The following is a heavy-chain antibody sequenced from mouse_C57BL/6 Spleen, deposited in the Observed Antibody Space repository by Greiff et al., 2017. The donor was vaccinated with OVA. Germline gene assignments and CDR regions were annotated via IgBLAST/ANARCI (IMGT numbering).Heavy chain of an antibody. D-gene: IGHD5-1-1*01. Sequence: QVQLQQSGAELARPGASVKMSCKASGYTFTSYTMHWVKQRPGQGLEWIGYINPSSGYTKYNQKFKDKATLTADKSSSTAYMQLSSLTSEDSAVYYCATQALLPSQYDWYFDVWGTGTTVTVSS. CDR3: ATQALLPSQYDWYFDV. J-gene: IGHJ1*03. CDR1: GYTFTSYT. V-gene: IGHV1-4*01. CDR2: INPSSGYT.